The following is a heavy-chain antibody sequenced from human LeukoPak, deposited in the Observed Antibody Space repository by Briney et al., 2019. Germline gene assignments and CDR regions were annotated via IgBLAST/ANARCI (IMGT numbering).Heavy chain of an antibody. V-gene: IGHV4-59*01. J-gene: IGHJ3*02. CDR2: IYYSGST. D-gene: IGHD3-22*01. CDR3: ARLYYYDSSGPPAFDI. CDR1: GGSISSYY. Sequence: SETLSLTCTVSGGSISSYYWSWIRQPPGKGLEWIGYIYYSGSTNYNPSLKSRVTISVDTSKNQFSLKLSSVTAADTAVYYCARLYYYDSSGPPAFDIWGQGTMVTVSS.